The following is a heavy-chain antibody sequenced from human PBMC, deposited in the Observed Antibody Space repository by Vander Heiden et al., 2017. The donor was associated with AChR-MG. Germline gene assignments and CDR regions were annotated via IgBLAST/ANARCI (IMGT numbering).Heavy chain of an antibody. J-gene: IGHJ6*02. Sequence: QVQLVQSGAEVKKPGSSVKVSCKASGGTFSSYAISWVRQAPGQGLEWMGGIIPIFGTANYAQKFQGRVTITADESTSTAYMELSSLRSEDTAVYYCARDGGGNSRGYYYYGMDVWGQGTTVTVSS. CDR1: GGTFSSYA. CDR2: IIPIFGTA. CDR3: ARDGGGNSRGYYYYGMDV. V-gene: IGHV1-69*01. D-gene: IGHD2-21*02.